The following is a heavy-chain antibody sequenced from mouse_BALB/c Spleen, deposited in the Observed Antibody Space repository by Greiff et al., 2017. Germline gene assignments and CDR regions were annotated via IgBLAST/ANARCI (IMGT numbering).Heavy chain of an antibody. CDR2: INPSTGYT. CDR1: GYTFTSYW. D-gene: IGHD1-1*01. V-gene: IGHV1-7*01. CDR3: ARYYGSRRDAMDY. Sequence: QVQLQQSGAELAKPGASVKMSCKASGYTFTSYWMHWVKQRPGQGLEWIGYINPSTGYTEYNQKFKDKATLTADKSSSTAYMQLSSLTSEDSAVYYCARYYGSRRDAMDYWGQGTSVTVSS. J-gene: IGHJ4*01.